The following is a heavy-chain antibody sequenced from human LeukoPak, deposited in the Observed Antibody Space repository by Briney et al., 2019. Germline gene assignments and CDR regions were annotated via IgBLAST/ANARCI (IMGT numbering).Heavy chain of an antibody. V-gene: IGHV1-46*01. CDR1: GYTFTSYY. Sequence: ASVKVSCKASGYTFTSYYMYWVRQAPGQGLEWMGIINPSGGSTSYAQKFQGRVTMTRDTSTSTVYMELSSLRSEDTAVYYCARGPGDRQLTNWFDPWGQGTLVTVSS. CDR3: ARGPGDRQLTNWFDP. D-gene: IGHD2-21*01. J-gene: IGHJ5*02. CDR2: INPSGGST.